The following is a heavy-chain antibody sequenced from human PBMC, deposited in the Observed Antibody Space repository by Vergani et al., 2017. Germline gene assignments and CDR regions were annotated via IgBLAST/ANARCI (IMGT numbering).Heavy chain of an antibody. J-gene: IGHJ5*02. CDR3: ARQQVFCSGGSCYPHRNWFDP. Sequence: QVQLVQSGAEVKKPGASVKVSCKASGYTFTGYYMHWVRQAPGQGLEWMGWINPNSGGTNYAQKFQGRVTMTRDTSISTAYMELSRLRSDDTAVYYCARQQVFCSGGSCYPHRNWFDPWGQGTLVTVSS. D-gene: IGHD2-15*01. CDR1: GYTFTGYY. V-gene: IGHV1-2*02. CDR2: INPNSGGT.